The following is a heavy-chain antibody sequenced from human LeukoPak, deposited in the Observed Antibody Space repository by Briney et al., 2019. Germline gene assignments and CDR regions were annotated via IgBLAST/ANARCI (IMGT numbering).Heavy chain of an antibody. Sequence: ASVKVSCKASGYTFTSYAMNWVRQAPGQGLEWMGWINTNTGNPTYAQGFTGRFVFSLDTSVSTAYLQISSLKAEDTAVYYCASPLWFGEFPTDENWFDPWGQGTLVTVSS. D-gene: IGHD3-10*01. CDR3: ASPLWFGEFPTDENWFDP. J-gene: IGHJ5*02. CDR2: INTNTGNP. CDR1: GYTFTSYA. V-gene: IGHV7-4-1*02.